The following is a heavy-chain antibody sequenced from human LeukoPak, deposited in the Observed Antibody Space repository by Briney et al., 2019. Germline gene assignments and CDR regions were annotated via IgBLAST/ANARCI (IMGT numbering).Heavy chain of an antibody. J-gene: IGHJ4*02. CDR1: GFTFSSYW. Sequence: GGSLRLSCAASGFTFSSYWMHWVRQAPGKGLVWVSRINSDESSTSYADSVKGRFTISRDNAMNTLYLQMNSLRSEDTAVYYCARDPRYSSSSGYYFDYWGQGTLVTVAS. V-gene: IGHV3-74*01. CDR2: INSDESST. D-gene: IGHD6-6*01. CDR3: ARDPRYSSSSGYYFDY.